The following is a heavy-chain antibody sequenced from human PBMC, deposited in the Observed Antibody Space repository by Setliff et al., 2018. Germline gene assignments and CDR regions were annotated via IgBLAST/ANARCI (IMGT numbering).Heavy chain of an antibody. CDR3: ARDSSLAAAVVVTALDY. D-gene: IGHD2-21*02. CDR1: GFTFSSYA. Sequence: SLRLSCAASGFTFSSYAMHWVRQAPGKGLEWVAVISYDGSNKYYADSVKGRFTISRDNSKNTLYLQMNSLRAEDTAVYYCARDSSLAAAVVVTALDYWGQGTPVTVSS. CDR2: ISYDGSNK. V-gene: IGHV3-30-3*01. J-gene: IGHJ4*02.